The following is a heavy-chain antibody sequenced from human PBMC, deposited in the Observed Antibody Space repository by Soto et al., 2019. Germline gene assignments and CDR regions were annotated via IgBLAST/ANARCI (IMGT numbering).Heavy chain of an antibody. CDR2: IIPILGIA. J-gene: IGHJ6*02. Sequence: SVKVSCKASGGTFSSYTISWVRQAPGQGLEWMGRIIPILGIANYAQKFQGRVTITADESTSTAYMELSSLRSEDTAVYYCARDYDFWSGYGPNGMDVWGQGTTVTVSS. D-gene: IGHD3-3*01. CDR3: ARDYDFWSGYGPNGMDV. CDR1: GGTFSSYT. V-gene: IGHV1-69*04.